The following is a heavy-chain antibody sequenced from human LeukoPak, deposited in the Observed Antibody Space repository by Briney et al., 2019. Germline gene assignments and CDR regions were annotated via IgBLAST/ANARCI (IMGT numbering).Heavy chain of an antibody. D-gene: IGHD6-19*01. CDR3: AKQPIAVAGTSHFDY. CDR1: GFTFSSYS. CDR2: ISSNISTI. V-gene: IGHV3-48*04. J-gene: IGHJ4*02. Sequence: QAGGSLRLSCAASGFTFSSYSMNWVRQAPGKGLEWVSYISSNISTIYYADSVKGRFTISRDNAKNSLYLQMNSLRAEDTAVYYCAKQPIAVAGTSHFDYWGQGTLVTVSS.